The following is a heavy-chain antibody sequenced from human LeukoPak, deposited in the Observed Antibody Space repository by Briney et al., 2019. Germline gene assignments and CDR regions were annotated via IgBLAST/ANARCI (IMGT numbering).Heavy chain of an antibody. CDR2: INHSGST. D-gene: IGHD5-12*01. J-gene: IGHJ6*03. V-gene: IGHV4-34*01. Sequence: SETLSLTCAVYGGSFSGYYWSWIRQPPGKGLEWIGEINHSGSTNYNPSLKSRVTISVDKSKNQFSLKLSSVTAADTAVYYCARVDIVALNMDVWGKGTTVTVSS. CDR1: GGSFSGYY. CDR3: ARVDIVALNMDV.